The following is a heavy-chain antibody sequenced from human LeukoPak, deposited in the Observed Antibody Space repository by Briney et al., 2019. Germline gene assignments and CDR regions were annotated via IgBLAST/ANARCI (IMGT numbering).Heavy chain of an antibody. Sequence: PGGSLRLSCAASGFTFSHSYMHWVRQAPGKGLEWVSAISGISGSTTIYADSVKGRFAVSRDNSRNTLFLQMNSLRAEDTAVYYCAKNFASGRGVPYAMDVWGQGTTVTVAS. CDR3: AKNFASGRGVPYAMDV. V-gene: IGHV3-23*01. D-gene: IGHD3-10*01. CDR1: GFTFSHSY. CDR2: ISGISGSTT. J-gene: IGHJ6*02.